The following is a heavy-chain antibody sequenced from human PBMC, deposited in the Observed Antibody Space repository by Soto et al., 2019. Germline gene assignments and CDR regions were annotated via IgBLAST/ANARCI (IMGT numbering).Heavy chain of an antibody. D-gene: IGHD3-22*01. CDR3: ARVVYFDRSAYGL. J-gene: IGHJ3*01. V-gene: IGHV3-21*01. CDR1: GFSFSGYN. CDR2: ISGDSNYI. Sequence: GSLRLSCAASGFSFSGYNMNWVRQAPGKGLEWVSSISGDSNYIYYADSVQGRFTISRDNAKNSVYLQMNSLRADDTAVYYCARVVYFDRSAYGLWGQGTMVTVSS.